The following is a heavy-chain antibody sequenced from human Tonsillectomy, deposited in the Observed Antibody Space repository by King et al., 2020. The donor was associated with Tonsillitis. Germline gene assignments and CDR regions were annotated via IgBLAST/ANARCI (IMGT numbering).Heavy chain of an antibody. CDR3: AKDLYITGTAGDS. CDR1: GFTFSRYG. D-gene: IGHD1-20*01. Sequence: VQLVESGGGLVQPGGSLRLSCAASGFTFSRYGMSWVRQAPGKGLEWVSGISGSGDRTYCADSVKGRLAISRDNSKNTVYLQMDTLRAEDTAIYYCAKDLYITGTAGDSWGQGTLVTVSS. J-gene: IGHJ4*02. V-gene: IGHV3-23*04. CDR2: ISGSGDRT.